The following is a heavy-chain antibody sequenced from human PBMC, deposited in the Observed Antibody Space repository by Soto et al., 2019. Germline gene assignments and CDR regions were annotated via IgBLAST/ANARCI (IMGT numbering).Heavy chain of an antibody. CDR3: ARKKCYGCYYFDY. J-gene: IGHJ4*02. CDR2: IWYDGSNK. D-gene: IGHD2-2*01. Sequence: GGSLRLSCAASGFTFSSYGMHWVRQAPGKGLEWVAVIWYDGSNKYYADSVKGRFTISRDNSKNTLYLQMNSLRAEDTAVYYCARKKCYGCYYFDYWGQGTLVTVSS. V-gene: IGHV3-33*01. CDR1: GFTFSSYG.